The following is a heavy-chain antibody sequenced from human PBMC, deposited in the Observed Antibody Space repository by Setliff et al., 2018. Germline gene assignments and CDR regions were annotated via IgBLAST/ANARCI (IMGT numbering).Heavy chain of an antibody. Sequence: GASVKVSCKASGGTFSSYGISWVRQAPGQGLEWMGGTISIFGTTDYAQKFQGRVTIIMDESTSTAFMQLSSLRSEDTAVYYCVREGVDSRSSTDYRYYMDVWGKGTTVTVSS. J-gene: IGHJ6*03. CDR2: TISIFGTT. D-gene: IGHD3-22*01. V-gene: IGHV1-69*05. CDR1: GGTFSSYG. CDR3: VREGVDSRSSTDYRYYMDV.